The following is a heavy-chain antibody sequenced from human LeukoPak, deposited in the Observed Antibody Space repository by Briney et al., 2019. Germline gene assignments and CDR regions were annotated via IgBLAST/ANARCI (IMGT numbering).Heavy chain of an antibody. CDR2: IYYSGST. D-gene: IGHD3-3*01. J-gene: IGHJ5*02. CDR3: ARESGFGWFDP. V-gene: IGHV4-59*01. CDR1: GGSISSYY. Sequence: SETLSLTCTVSGGSISSYYWSWIRQPPGKGLEWIGYIYYSGSTNYNPSLKSRVTISVDTSKNQFPLKLSSVTAADTAVYYCARESGFGWFDPWGQGTLVTVSS.